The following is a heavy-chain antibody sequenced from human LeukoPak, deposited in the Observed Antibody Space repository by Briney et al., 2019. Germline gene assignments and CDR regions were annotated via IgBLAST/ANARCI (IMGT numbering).Heavy chain of an antibody. CDR1: GFTFSSYA. J-gene: IGHJ4*02. CDR3: AKAKIVATFFDY. CDR2: ISGSGGST. D-gene: IGHD5-12*01. V-gene: IGHV3-23*01. Sequence: GGSLRLSCAASGFTFSSYAMSWVRQAPGKGLEWVSAISGSGGSTYYADSVKGRFTISRDNSKNTLYLQMNSLRAEDTAIYCCAKAKIVATFFDYWGQGTLVTVSS.